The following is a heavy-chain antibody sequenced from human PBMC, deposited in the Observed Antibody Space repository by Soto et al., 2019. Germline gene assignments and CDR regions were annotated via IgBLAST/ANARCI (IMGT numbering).Heavy chain of an antibody. V-gene: IGHV1-8*01. CDR3: ARGLSCSGGSCTPPFDI. D-gene: IGHD2-15*01. Sequence: QVPLVQSGAEVKKPGASVKVSCKASGYTFTSYDINWVRQATGQGLEWMGWMNPNSGNTGYAQKFQGRVTMTRNTSISTAYMELSSLRSEDTAVYYCARGLSCSGGSCTPPFDIWGQGTMVTVSS. J-gene: IGHJ3*02. CDR2: MNPNSGNT. CDR1: GYTFTSYD.